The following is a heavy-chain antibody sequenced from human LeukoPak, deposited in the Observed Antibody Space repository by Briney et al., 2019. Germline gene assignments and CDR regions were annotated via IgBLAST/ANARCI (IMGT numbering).Heavy chain of an antibody. J-gene: IGHJ4*02. CDR1: GGSISSYF. Sequence: PSETLSLTCTVSGGSISSYFWSRIRQPPGKGLEWIGYIYYSGSTNYNPSLKSRVTISVDTSKNQFSLKLSSVTAADTAVYYCARSYQGGYSYGPFDYWGQGTLVTVSS. CDR2: IYYSGST. V-gene: IGHV4-59*01. CDR3: ARSYQGGYSYGPFDY. D-gene: IGHD5-18*01.